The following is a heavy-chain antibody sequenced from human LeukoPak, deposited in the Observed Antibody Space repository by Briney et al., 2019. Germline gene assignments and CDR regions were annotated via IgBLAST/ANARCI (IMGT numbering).Heavy chain of an antibody. D-gene: IGHD1-26*01. CDR3: AREVPGWELLVSWFDP. CDR2: IRYDGSNK. Sequence: GGSLRLSCAASGFTFSSYGMHWVRQAPGKGLEWVAFIRYDGSNKYYADSVKGRFTISRDNSKNTLYLQMNSLRAEDTAVYYCAREVPGWELLVSWFDPWGQGTLVTVSS. J-gene: IGHJ5*02. V-gene: IGHV3-30*02. CDR1: GFTFSSYG.